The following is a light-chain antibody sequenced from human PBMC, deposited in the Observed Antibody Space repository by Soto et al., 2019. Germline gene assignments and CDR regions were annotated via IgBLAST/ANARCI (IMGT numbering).Light chain of an antibody. CDR1: QSLSSN. V-gene: IGKV3-20*01. CDR2: GAS. J-gene: IGKJ4*01. Sequence: TQSPATLSVSPGERATVSCTASQSLSSNLAWYQQKPGQAPRLLIFGASTRAPGIPDRFSGSGSGTDFTLTISKLEPEDFALFYCQQYGNSPLTFGGGTKVEIK. CDR3: QQYGNSPLT.